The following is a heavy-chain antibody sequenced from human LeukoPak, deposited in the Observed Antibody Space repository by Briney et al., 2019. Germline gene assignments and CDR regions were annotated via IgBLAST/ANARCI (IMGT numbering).Heavy chain of an antibody. D-gene: IGHD2-15*01. J-gene: IGHJ5*02. CDR2: LYSGGST. V-gene: IGHV3-66*01. Sequence: PGGSLRLSCAASGFTVSSNYMSWVRQAPGKGLEWVSVLYSGGSTYYADSVKCRFTISRDNSRNTLYLQMSSLRAEDTAVYYCARAPPGYCSGGSCSRPLDLWGQGTLVTVSS. CDR1: GFTVSSNY. CDR3: ARAPPGYCSGGSCSRPLDL.